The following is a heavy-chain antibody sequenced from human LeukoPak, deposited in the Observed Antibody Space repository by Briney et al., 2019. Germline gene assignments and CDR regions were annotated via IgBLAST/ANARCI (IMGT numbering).Heavy chain of an antibody. CDR2: ISYSGNT. CDR3: ARKYGDYGDAFDI. CDR1: GDSISSSGYY. V-gene: IGHV4-39*07. J-gene: IGHJ3*02. D-gene: IGHD4-17*01. Sequence: PSETLSLTCTVSGDSISSSGYYWGWIRQPPGKGLEWIGTISYSGNTYYSPSLKSRVTISVDTSKNQFSLKLSSVTAADTAVYYCARKYGDYGDAFDIWGQGTMVTVSS.